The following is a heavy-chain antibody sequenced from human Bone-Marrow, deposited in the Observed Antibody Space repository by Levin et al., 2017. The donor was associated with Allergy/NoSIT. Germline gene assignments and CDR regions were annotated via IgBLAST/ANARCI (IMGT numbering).Heavy chain of an antibody. J-gene: IGHJ4*02. CDR1: GYIFTGYY. V-gene: IGHV1-2*02. D-gene: IGHD5/OR15-5a*01. Sequence: GESLKISCKASGYIFTGYYIHWVRQAPGQGLEWMGWTNPNSGGTNSAQRFQGRVTMTRDTSIGTAYVALSGLRSDATAVYYCARQRDRSVYYNFDYWGQGTLVTVSS. CDR3: ARQRDRSVYYNFDY. CDR2: TNPNSGGT.